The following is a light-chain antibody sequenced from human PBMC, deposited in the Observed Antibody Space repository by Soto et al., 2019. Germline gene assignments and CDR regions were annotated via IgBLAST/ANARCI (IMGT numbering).Light chain of an antibody. J-gene: IGKJ1*01. Sequence: EIVLTQSPGTLSLSPGERATLSCRASQSVSSSYVAWYQQKPGQAPRLLIYSASNRAAGVPDRFSGSGSGADFSLTISRLEPEDFAVYYCHQFGTSPRTFGQGTKVDFK. V-gene: IGKV3-20*01. CDR3: HQFGTSPRT. CDR1: QSVSSSY. CDR2: SAS.